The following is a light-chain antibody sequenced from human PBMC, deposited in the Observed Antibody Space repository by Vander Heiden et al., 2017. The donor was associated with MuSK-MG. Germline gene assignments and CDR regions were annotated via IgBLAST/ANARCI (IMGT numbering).Light chain of an antibody. CDR1: QGIGNY. CDR3: QKHNSAPFT. J-gene: IGKJ4*01. CDR2: AAS. V-gene: IGKV1-27*01. Sequence: DIQMTQAPSSLSASVGDRVTITCRASQGIGNYLAWYQQKPGKVPKLLIYAASTVQSGVPSRFSGSGSGTDFTLTISSLQPEDVATYYCQKHNSAPFTFGGGTKVEIK.